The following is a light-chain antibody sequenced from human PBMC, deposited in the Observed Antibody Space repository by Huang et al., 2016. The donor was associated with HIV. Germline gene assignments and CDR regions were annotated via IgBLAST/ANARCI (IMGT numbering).Light chain of an antibody. J-gene: IGKJ4*01. CDR1: QRIGTY. CDR2: DVS. CDR3: QQRSKWPLT. Sequence: EIVLTQSPVTLSLSPGDRATLSCRASQRIGTYLAWYQQKSVKAPRLLIYDVSNRAAGVPASFSASGSDTGFTLTIASLVPDYFAIYHCQQRSKWPLTFGGGTKVEMK. V-gene: IGKV3-11*01.